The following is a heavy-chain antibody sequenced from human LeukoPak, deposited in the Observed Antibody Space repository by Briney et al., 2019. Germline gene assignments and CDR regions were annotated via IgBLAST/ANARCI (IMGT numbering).Heavy chain of an antibody. CDR2: IIPIFGTA. CDR3: AMYSSSWYATYYYYYMDV. J-gene: IGHJ6*03. D-gene: IGHD6-13*01. V-gene: IGHV1-69*06. Sequence: GSSVKVSCKASGGTLSSYAISWVRQAPGQGLEWMGRIIPIFGTANYAQKFQGRVTITADKSTSTAYMELSSLRSEDTAVYYCAMYSSSWYATYYYYYMDVWGKGTTVIVSS. CDR1: GGTLSSYA.